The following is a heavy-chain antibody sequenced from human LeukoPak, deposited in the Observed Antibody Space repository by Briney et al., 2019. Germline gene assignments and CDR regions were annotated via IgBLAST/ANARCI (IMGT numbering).Heavy chain of an antibody. CDR2: ISSSTSYR. V-gene: IGHV3-21*01. CDR3: ARDRYSYGYYWFDL. J-gene: IGHJ5*02. D-gene: IGHD5-18*01. CDR1: GFTFSSYS. Sequence: GGSLRLSCAASGFTFSSYSMNWVRQAPGKGLEWVSSISSSTSYRYYADSVKGRFTISRDNAKNSLYLQMNSLRAEDTAVYYCARDRYSYGYYWFDLWGQGTLVTVSS.